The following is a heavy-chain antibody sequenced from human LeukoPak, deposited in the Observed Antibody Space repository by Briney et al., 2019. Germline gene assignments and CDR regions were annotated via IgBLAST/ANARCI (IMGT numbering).Heavy chain of an antibody. CDR1: GFTFTSSA. CDR3: IYRSSGWHDY. V-gene: IGHV1-58*02. Sequence: SMKVSCKASGFTFTSSAMQWVRQARGQRLEWIGWIVVGSGNTNYAQKFQERVTTTRDMSTSTAYMELSSLRSEDTAVYYCIYRSSGWHDYWGQGTLVTVSS. J-gene: IGHJ4*02. CDR2: IVVGSGNT. D-gene: IGHD6-19*01.